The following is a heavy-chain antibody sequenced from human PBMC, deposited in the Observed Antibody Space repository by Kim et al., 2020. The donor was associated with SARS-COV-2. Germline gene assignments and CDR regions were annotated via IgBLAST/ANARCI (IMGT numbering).Heavy chain of an antibody. J-gene: IGHJ4*02. CDR3: AKDGSGSYNL. V-gene: IGHV3-23*01. CDR2: ST. Sequence: STYYAGSGKRRFTISRDNSKNTLYLQMNSLRAEDTSVYYCAKDGSGSYNLWGQGTLVTVSS. D-gene: IGHD1-26*01.